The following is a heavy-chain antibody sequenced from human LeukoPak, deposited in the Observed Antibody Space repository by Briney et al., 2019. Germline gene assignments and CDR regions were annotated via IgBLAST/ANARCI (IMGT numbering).Heavy chain of an antibody. D-gene: IGHD3-10*01. CDR3: ARQYYYGSGSYYNTKTNNWFDP. Sequence: GASVKVSCKASGGTFSSYAISWVRQAPGQGLEWMGGIIPIFGTANYAQKFQGRVTITADESTSTAYMELRSLRSDDTAVYYCARQYYYGSGSYYNTKTNNWFDPWGQGTLVTVSS. J-gene: IGHJ5*02. CDR2: IIPIFGTA. V-gene: IGHV1-69*13. CDR1: GGTFSSYA.